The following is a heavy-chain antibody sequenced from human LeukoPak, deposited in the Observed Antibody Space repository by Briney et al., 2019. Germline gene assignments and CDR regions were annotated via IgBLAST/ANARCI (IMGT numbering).Heavy chain of an antibody. CDR3: ATDEEQQLVGGFDY. CDR2: TYYRSKWYN. J-gene: IGHJ4*02. CDR1: GDSVSSKSAA. Sequence: SQTLSLTCAFSGDSVSSKSAAWIWIRQSPSRGLEWLGRTYYRSKWYNDYAVSVKSLITINPDTSKIQFSLQLNSVTPEDTAVYYCATDEEQQLVGGFDYWGQGTLVTVST. V-gene: IGHV6-1*01. D-gene: IGHD6-13*01.